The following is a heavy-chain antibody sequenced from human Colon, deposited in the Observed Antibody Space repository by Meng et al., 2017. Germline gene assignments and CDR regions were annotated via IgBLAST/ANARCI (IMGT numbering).Heavy chain of an antibody. CDR3: ARVGYSYGYEEGFDY. CDR1: VFTFSSYA. CDR2: ISYDGSNK. Sequence: GESLKISCAASVFTFSSYAMHWVRQAPGKGLEWVAVISYDGSNKYYADSVKGRFIISRDNSKNTLYLQMNSLRAEDTAVYYCARVGYSYGYEEGFDYWGQGTLVTVSS. J-gene: IGHJ4*02. V-gene: IGHV3-30*01. D-gene: IGHD5-18*01.